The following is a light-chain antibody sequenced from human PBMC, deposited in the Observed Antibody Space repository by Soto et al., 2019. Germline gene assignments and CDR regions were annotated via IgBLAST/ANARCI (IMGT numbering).Light chain of an antibody. V-gene: IGLV2-11*01. CDR2: DVS. CDR1: SSDVSGYNY. Sequence: QSALTQPRSVSGSPGQSVTISCTGTSSDVSGYNYVSWYQQHPGKAPKLMIYDVSKRPSGVPDRFSGSKSGNTASLTISGLQAEDEADYYCCSYAGSSPYVFGTGTKLTVL. J-gene: IGLJ1*01. CDR3: CSYAGSSPYV.